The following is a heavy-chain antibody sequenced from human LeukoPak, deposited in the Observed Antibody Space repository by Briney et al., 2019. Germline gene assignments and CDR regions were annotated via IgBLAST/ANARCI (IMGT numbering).Heavy chain of an antibody. CDR3: TTYADYGDSHFDY. CDR1: GFTFSNAW. Sequence: GGSLRLSFAASGFTFSNAWMSWVRQAPGKGLEWVGRIKSKTDGGTTDYAAPVKGRFTISRDDSKNTLYLQMNSLKTEDTAVYYCTTYADYGDSHFDYWGQGTLVTVSS. CDR2: IKSKTDGGTT. D-gene: IGHD4-17*01. J-gene: IGHJ4*02. V-gene: IGHV3-15*01.